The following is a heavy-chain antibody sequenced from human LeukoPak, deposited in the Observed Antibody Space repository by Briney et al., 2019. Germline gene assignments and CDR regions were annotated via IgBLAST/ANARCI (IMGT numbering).Heavy chain of an antibody. Sequence: GGSLRLSCAASGFTSSSYSMNWVRQAPGKGLEWVSSISSSSSYIYYADSVKGRFTISRDNSKNTLYLQMNSLRAEDTAVYYCAKQHDLGALDYWGQGTLVTVSS. V-gene: IGHV3-21*04. CDR3: AKQHDLGALDY. D-gene: IGHD3-16*01. CDR1: GFTSSSYS. CDR2: ISSSSSYI. J-gene: IGHJ4*02.